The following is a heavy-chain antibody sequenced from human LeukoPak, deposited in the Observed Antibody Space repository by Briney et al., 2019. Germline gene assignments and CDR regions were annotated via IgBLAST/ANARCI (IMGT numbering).Heavy chain of an antibody. Sequence: ASVKVSCKASGYTFTGYYMHWVRLAPGQGLEWMGWINPNSGGTNYAQKFQGRVTMTRDTSISTAYMELSRLRSDDTAVYYCARANMVRGVGLFFDRNWFDPWGQGTLVTVSS. D-gene: IGHD3-10*01. CDR2: INPNSGGT. CDR1: GYTFTGYY. CDR3: ARANMVRGVGLFFDRNWFDP. J-gene: IGHJ5*02. V-gene: IGHV1-2*02.